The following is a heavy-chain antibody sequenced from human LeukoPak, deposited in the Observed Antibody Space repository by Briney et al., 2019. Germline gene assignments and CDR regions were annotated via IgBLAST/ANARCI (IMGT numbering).Heavy chain of an antibody. Sequence: PSETLSLTCTVSGGSSSSYYWSWIRQPPGKGLEWIGHIYYSGSTNYNPSLKSRVTISVDTSKNQFSLKLSSVTAADTAVYYCARMFYAMSYFDYWGQGTLVTVSS. CDR1: GGSSSSYY. V-gene: IGHV4-59*08. J-gene: IGHJ4*02. D-gene: IGHD2-8*01. CDR2: IYYSGST. CDR3: ARMFYAMSYFDY.